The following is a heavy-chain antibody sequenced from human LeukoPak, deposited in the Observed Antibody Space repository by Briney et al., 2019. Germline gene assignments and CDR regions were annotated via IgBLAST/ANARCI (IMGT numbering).Heavy chain of an antibody. CDR2: ISYDGSNK. V-gene: IGHV3-30*18. CDR1: GFTFSSYG. J-gene: IGHJ4*02. CDR3: AKDLPYYYDSSGYYGYFDY. Sequence: GGSLRLSCAASGFTFSSYGMHWVRQAPGKGLEWVAVISYDGSNKYYADSVKGRFTISRDNSKNTLYLQMNSLRAEDTAVYYCAKDLPYYYDSSGYYGYFDYWGQGTLVTVSS. D-gene: IGHD3-22*01.